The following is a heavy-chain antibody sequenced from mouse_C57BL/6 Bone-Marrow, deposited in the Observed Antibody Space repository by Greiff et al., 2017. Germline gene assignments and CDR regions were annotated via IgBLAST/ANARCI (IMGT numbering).Heavy chain of an antibody. D-gene: IGHD1-1*01. Sequence: QVQLKESGPGLVAPSQSLSITCTVSGFSLTSYAISWVRQPPGKGLEWLGVIWTGGGTNYNSALKSRLSISKDNYKSQVFLKMNTLQTDDTARYYCARAITTVVEGYCDVWGTGTTVTGSS. J-gene: IGHJ1*03. CDR1: GFSLTSYA. CDR3: ARAITTVVEGYCDV. CDR2: IWTGGGT. V-gene: IGHV2-9-1*01.